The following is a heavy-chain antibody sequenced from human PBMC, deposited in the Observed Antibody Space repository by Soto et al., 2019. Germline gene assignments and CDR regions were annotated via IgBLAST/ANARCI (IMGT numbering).Heavy chain of an antibody. CDR2: TSTDNGDT. CDR1: GYTFTSWG. D-gene: IGHD2-2*01. CDR3: ARDRDPHARYCSSTSCHEWFYP. J-gene: IGHJ5*02. Sequence: ASVKLSCKASGYTFTSWGITWVRQAPGQGLEWMGWTSTDNGDTKFAQNLQGRVTMTTDTSTNTAYMELRSLRFEDTAVYYCARDRDPHARYCSSTSCHEWFYPWG. V-gene: IGHV1-18*01.